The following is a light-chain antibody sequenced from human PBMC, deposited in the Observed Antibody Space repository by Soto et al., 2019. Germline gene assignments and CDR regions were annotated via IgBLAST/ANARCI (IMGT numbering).Light chain of an antibody. J-gene: IGLJ1*01. V-gene: IGLV1-44*01. Sequence: SVLTQPPSASGTPGQRVTISCSGSSSNIGSNTVNWYQQLPGTAPKLLIYSNNQRPSGVPDRFSGSKSGTSASLAISGLQSEDEADYYCAAWDASLNAYVFGTGTKVTVL. CDR1: SSNIGSNT. CDR3: AAWDASLNAYV. CDR2: SNN.